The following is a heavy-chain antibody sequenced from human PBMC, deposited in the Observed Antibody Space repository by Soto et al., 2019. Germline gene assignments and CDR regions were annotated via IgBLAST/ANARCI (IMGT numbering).Heavy chain of an antibody. J-gene: IGHJ5*02. CDR1: GFTFSSYA. D-gene: IGHD2-2*01. CDR2: ISGSGGST. CDR3: AKYCSSTSCYAYQGYDSSGSNWFDP. Sequence: PGGSLRLSCAASGFTFSSYAMSWVRQAPGKGLEWVSAISGSGGSTYYADSVKGRFTISRDNSKNTLYLQMNSLRAEDTAVYYCAKYCSSTSCYAYQGYDSSGSNWFDPSAQGTLV. V-gene: IGHV3-23*01.